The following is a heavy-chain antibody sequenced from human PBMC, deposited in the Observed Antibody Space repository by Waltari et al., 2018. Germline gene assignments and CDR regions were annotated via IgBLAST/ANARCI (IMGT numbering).Heavy chain of an antibody. D-gene: IGHD2-15*01. CDR3: ARDRGRGLYLDV. J-gene: IGHJ4*02. CDR1: GDSVTSANW. Sequence: QLQESGPGLVKPSGTLSLSCAVSGDSVTSANWWSWVRQSPQRGLEWIGQVLSTGKTNYSLFFVSRVTMSLDASNNQFSLKVTSATAADTAVYYCARDRGRGLYLDVWGPGTLVTVSP. V-gene: IGHV4-4*02. CDR2: VLSTGKT.